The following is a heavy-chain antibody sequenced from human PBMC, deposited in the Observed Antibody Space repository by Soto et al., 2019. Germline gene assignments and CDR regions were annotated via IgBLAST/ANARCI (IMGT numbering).Heavy chain of an antibody. Sequence: GXVRTLVNPTENLTLTCTVSGFSLSNARMGVSWIRQPPGKALEWLAHIFSNDEKSYSTSLKSRLTISKDTSKSQVVLTMTNMDPVDTATYYCARIQGGGTDYWGQGTLVTASS. V-gene: IGHV2-26*01. D-gene: IGHD2-15*01. CDR1: GFSLSNARMG. CDR2: IFSNDEK. J-gene: IGHJ4*02. CDR3: ARIQGGGTDY.